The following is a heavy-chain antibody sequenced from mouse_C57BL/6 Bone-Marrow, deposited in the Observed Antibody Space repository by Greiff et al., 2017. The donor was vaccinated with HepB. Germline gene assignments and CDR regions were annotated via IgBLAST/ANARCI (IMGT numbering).Heavy chain of an antibody. CDR3: AGGDYSNPAWFAY. CDR1: GYTFTSYW. CDR2: IYPGSGST. D-gene: IGHD2-5*01. Sequence: QVQPQQPGAELGKPGASVKMSCKASGYTFTSYWITWVKQRPGQGLEWIGDIYPGSGSTNYNEKFKSKATLTVDTSSSTAYMQLSSLTSEDSAVYYCAGGDYSNPAWFAYWGQGTLVTVSA. J-gene: IGHJ3*01. V-gene: IGHV1-55*01.